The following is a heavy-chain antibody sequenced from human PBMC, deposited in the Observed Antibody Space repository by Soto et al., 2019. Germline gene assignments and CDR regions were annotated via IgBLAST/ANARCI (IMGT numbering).Heavy chain of an antibody. CDR3: ARGPGIAARLYYYGMDV. V-gene: IGHV4-34*01. D-gene: IGHD6-6*01. CDR2: INHSGST. CDR1: GWSFSGYH. Sequence: PSDTLSPTWAAFGWSFSGYHWSGFGQPPGKGLEWIGEINHSGSTNHNPTLKSRVTISADTSKNQFSLKLSSVTAADTAVYYCARGPGIAARLYYYGMDVWGQGTTVAVSS. J-gene: IGHJ6*02.